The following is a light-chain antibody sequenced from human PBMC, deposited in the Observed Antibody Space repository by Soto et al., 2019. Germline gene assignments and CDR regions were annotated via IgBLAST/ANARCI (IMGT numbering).Light chain of an antibody. J-gene: IGKJ1*01. Sequence: IVLTQSPGTLSLSPRERATLSCRASQSVKDNYLAWYQHKPDQAPRLLIYGASSRAPGIPDRFSGSGSGTDFTRTISRLEPEDFAIYYCQQYAASPRTFGQGTQVEVK. CDR1: QSVKDNY. V-gene: IGKV3-20*01. CDR3: QQYAASPRT. CDR2: GAS.